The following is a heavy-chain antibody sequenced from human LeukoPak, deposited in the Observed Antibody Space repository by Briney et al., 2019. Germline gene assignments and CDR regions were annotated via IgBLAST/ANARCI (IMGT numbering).Heavy chain of an antibody. J-gene: IGHJ5*02. D-gene: IGHD2-2*01. CDR1: GFTFSSYA. CDR2: ISYDGSNK. Sequence: PGRSLRLSCAASGFTFSSYAMHWVRQAPGKGLEWVAVISYDGSNKYYADSVKGRFTISRDNSKNTLYLQMNSLRAEDTAVYYCARDQGYCSSTSCWSWFDHWGQGTLVTVSS. V-gene: IGHV3-30*04. CDR3: ARDQGYCSSTSCWSWFDH.